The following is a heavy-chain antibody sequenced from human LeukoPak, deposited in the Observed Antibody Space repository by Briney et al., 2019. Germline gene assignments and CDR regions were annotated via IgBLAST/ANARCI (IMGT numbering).Heavy chain of an antibody. CDR3: ARDATLDH. V-gene: IGHV3-53*01. D-gene: IGHD1-26*01. J-gene: IGHJ5*02. CDR1: GFTVSSNY. Sequence: PGGSLRPSCAASGFTVSSNYMTWVRQAPGKGLEWVSVIDSGGSTYYADSVKGRFTISRDNSKNTLYLQMNSLRAEDTAVYFCARDATLDHWGQGTLVTVSS. CDR2: IDSGGST.